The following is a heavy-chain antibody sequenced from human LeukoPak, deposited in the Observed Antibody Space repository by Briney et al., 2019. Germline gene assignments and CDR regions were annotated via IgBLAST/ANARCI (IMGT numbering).Heavy chain of an antibody. CDR1: GYSLTSYW. J-gene: IGHJ6*03. V-gene: IGHV5-51*01. CDR3: ARLGPRYYYYMDV. CDR2: IYPGDSDT. Sequence: GESLKISCKGSGYSLTSYWIGWVRQMPGKGLEWMGIIYPGDSDTRYSPSFQGQVTISADKSISTAYLQWSSLKASDTAMYYCARLGPRYYYYMDVWGKGTTVTVSS.